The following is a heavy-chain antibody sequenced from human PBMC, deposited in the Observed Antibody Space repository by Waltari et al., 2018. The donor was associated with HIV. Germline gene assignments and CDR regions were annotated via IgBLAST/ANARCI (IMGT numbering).Heavy chain of an antibody. D-gene: IGHD2-8*01. Sequence: EVQLVESGGGLVQPGGSLRLSCAASGFHFSSYWMSWVRQAPGKGRDGVAKIKKDGGEKYYVDSMKGRFTISRDNAKNSLYLQINSLRAEDTAVYYCAGRSPARRLNWFDPWGQGTLVIVSS. CDR2: IKKDGGEK. V-gene: IGHV3-7*01. J-gene: IGHJ5*02. CDR1: GFHFSSYW. CDR3: AGRSPARRLNWFDP.